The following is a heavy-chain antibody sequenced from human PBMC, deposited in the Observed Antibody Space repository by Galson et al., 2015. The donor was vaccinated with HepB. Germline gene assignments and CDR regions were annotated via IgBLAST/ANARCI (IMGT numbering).Heavy chain of an antibody. CDR1: GGSISSSNW. CDR2: IYHSGST. CDR3: ARASARRAAAGTWFDP. J-gene: IGHJ5*02. Sequence: SETLSLTCAVSGGSISSSNWWSWVRQPPGKGLEWIGEIYHSGSTNYNPSLKSRVTISVDKSKNQFSLKLSSVTAADTAVYYCARASARRAAAGTWFDPWGQGTLVTVSS. V-gene: IGHV4-4*02. D-gene: IGHD6-13*01.